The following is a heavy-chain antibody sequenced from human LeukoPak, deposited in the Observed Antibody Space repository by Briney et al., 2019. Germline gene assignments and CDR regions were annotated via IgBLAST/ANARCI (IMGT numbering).Heavy chain of an antibody. Sequence: SETLSLTCTVSGGSISSSSYYWGWIRQPPGKGLEWIGSIYYSGSTYYNPSLKSRVTISIDTSKNQFSLKLSSVTAADTAVYYCARHDSSGYYYAPFLDYWAREPWSPSPQ. V-gene: IGHV4-39*01. CDR2: IYYSGST. D-gene: IGHD3-22*01. CDR1: GGSISSSSYY. CDR3: ARHDSSGYYYAPFLDY. J-gene: IGHJ4*02.